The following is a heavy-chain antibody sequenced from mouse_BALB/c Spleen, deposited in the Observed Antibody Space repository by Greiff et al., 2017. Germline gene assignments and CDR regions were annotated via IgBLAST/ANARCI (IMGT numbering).Heavy chain of an antibody. V-gene: IGHV2-9-2*01. J-gene: IGHJ4*01. D-gene: IGHD2-3*01. CDR1: GFSLTSYD. CDR3: ARDDGYYYYAMDY. CDR2: IWTGGGT. Sequence: QVQLKESGPGLVAPSQSLSITCTVSGFSLTSYDISWIRQPPGKGLEWLGVIWTGGGTNYNSALMSRLSISKDNSKSQVFLKMNSLQTDDTAMYYCARDDGYYYYAMDYWGQGTSVTVSS.